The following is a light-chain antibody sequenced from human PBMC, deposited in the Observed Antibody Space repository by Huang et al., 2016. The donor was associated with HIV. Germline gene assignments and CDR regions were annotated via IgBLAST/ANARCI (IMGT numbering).Light chain of an antibody. CDR2: DAS. Sequence: EIVLTQSPATLSLSPGERATRSCRASQSVSSYLAWYQQKPGQAPRLLIYDASNRATGIPARFSGSGSGTDFTLTISSLESEDFAVYYCQQRSNWPRFTFGPGTKVDIK. J-gene: IGKJ3*01. CDR1: QSVSSY. V-gene: IGKV3-11*01. CDR3: QQRSNWPRFT.